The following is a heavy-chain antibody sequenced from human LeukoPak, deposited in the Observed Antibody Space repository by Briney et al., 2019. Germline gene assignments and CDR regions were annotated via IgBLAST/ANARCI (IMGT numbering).Heavy chain of an antibody. D-gene: IGHD5-12*01. CDR1: GFTFSDYY. CDR2: ISSSSSNI. J-gene: IGHJ4*02. CDR3: ARSGTGYEKAFFDY. V-gene: IGHV3-11*06. Sequence: GGSLRLSCAASGFTFSDYYMSWIRQAPGKGLEWVSFISSSSSNINYADSVKGRFTISRDNAKNSLYLQMNSPRAEDTAVYYCARSGTGYEKAFFDYWGQGTLVTVSS.